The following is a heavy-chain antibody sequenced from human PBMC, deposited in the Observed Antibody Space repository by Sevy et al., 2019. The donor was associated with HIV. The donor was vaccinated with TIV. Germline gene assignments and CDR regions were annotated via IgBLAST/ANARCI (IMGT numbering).Heavy chain of an antibody. D-gene: IGHD4-17*01. CDR1: GFIFSSYE. CDR3: ARDLPPSATTVAHFDY. J-gene: IGHJ4*02. CDR2: ISSRGSAT. V-gene: IGHV3-48*03. Sequence: GGSLRLSCAASGFIFSSYEMTWVRQAPGKGLEWVSSISSRGSATYYANSVRGRFTIFRDNAENSLYLQMSSLRVEDTAVSYCARDLPPSATTVAHFDYWGQGTLVTVSS.